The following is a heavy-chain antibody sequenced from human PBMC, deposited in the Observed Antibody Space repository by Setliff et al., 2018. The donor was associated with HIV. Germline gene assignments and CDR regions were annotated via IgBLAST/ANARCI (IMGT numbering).Heavy chain of an antibody. J-gene: IGHJ3*01. CDR3: ARSGYTSGFYWVFGAFGV. Sequence: SETLSLTCTVSGGSMSNYYWSWIRQPPGKRLEWIASIQYSDSSHHNPSLQSRVTISVDTSTKQFSLYLSSVNETDTAVYYCARSGYTSGFYWVFGAFGVWGQGKLVTVSS. V-gene: IGHV4-59*01. CDR1: GGSMSNYY. D-gene: IGHD3-22*01. CDR2: IQYSDSS.